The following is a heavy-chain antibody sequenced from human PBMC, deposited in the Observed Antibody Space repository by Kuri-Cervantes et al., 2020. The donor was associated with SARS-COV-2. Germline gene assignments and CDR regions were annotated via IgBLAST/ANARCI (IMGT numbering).Heavy chain of an antibody. CDR2: ISSSSSYI. J-gene: IGHJ4*02. Sequence: GESLKISCAASGFTFDDYAMHWVRQAPGKGLEWVSSISSSSSYIYYADSVKGRFTISRDNAKNSLYLQMNSLRTEDTAVYYCSSIAARNSFDYWGQGTLVTVSS. CDR3: SSIAARNSFDY. V-gene: IGHV3-21*01. CDR1: GFTFDDYA. D-gene: IGHD6-6*01.